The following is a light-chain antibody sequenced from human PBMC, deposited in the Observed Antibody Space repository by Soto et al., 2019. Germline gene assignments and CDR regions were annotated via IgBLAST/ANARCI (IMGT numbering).Light chain of an antibody. CDR3: QQSYSTPWT. CDR2: AAS. CDR1: QSISSY. J-gene: IGKJ1*01. V-gene: IGKV1-39*01. Sequence: DIQVTKSPASLSASVAEKVTITCRASQSISSYLNWYQQKPGKAPKLLIYAASSLQSGVPSRFSGSGSGTDFTLTISSLQPEDFATYYCQQSYSTPWTFGQGTKVDIK.